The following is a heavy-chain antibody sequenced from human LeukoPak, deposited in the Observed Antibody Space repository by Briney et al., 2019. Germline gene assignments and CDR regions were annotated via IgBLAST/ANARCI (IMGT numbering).Heavy chain of an antibody. Sequence: GGSLRLSCAASGFTFSSSYMSWVRQAPGKGLEWVSVLYTGGDTYYADSVKGRFTISRDNSKNTLYLQMNSLRAEDTAVYYCARAGYTGYGILCYWGQGTLVTVSS. CDR3: ARAGYTGYGILCY. J-gene: IGHJ4*02. CDR2: LYTGGDT. V-gene: IGHV3-53*01. D-gene: IGHD5-12*01. CDR1: GFTFSSSY.